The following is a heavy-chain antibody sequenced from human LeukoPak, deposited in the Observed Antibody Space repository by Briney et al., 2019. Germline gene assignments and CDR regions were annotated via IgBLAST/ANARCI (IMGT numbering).Heavy chain of an antibody. CDR2: IRYDGSNK. D-gene: IGHD5-24*01. J-gene: IGHJ4*02. V-gene: IGHV3-30*02. CDR1: GFTFSSYG. CDR3: AKDGARMATIELTFDY. Sequence: GGSLRLSCAASGFTFSSYGMHWVRQAPGKGLEWVAFIRYDGSNKYYADSVKGRFTISRDNSKNTLYLQMNSLRAEDTAVYYCAKDGARMATIELTFDYWGQGTLVTVSS.